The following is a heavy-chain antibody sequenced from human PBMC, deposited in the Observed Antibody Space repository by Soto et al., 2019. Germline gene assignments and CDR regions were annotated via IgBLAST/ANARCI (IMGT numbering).Heavy chain of an antibody. D-gene: IGHD3-10*01. CDR2: IDPSDSYT. V-gene: IGHV5-10-1*01. CDR1: GYSFTSYW. Sequence: GESLKISCKGSGYSFTSYWISWVRQMPGKGLEWMGRIDPSDSYTNYSPSFQGHVTISADKSISTAYLQWSSLKASDTAMYYCARRGHLWFGELGPGVYYYGMDVWGQGTTVTVSS. CDR3: ARRGHLWFGELGPGVYYYGMDV. J-gene: IGHJ6*02.